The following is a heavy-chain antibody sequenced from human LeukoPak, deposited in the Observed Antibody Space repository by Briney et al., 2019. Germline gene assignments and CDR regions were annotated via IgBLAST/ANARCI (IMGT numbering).Heavy chain of an antibody. CDR3: ARHLDFQQGLLY. V-gene: IGHV1-2*02. Sequence: ASVKVSCKASGYTFTGNYMHWVRQAPGQGLEWMGWMNPNSGGTKYAQKFQGRVTMTRDTSISTAYMELSSLRSDDTAVYYCARHLDFQQGLLYWGQGTLVSVSS. J-gene: IGHJ4*02. D-gene: IGHD3-9*01. CDR2: MNPNSGGT. CDR1: GYTFTGNY.